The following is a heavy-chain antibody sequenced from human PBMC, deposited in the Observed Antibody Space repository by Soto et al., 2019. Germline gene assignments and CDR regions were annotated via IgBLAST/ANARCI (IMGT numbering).Heavy chain of an antibody. V-gene: IGHV4-34*01. J-gene: IGHJ4*02. CDR2: INHSGST. Sequence: PSETLSLTCAVYGGSFSGYYWSWIRQPPGKGLEWIGEINHSGSTNYNPSLKSRVTISVDTSKNQFSLKLSSVTAADTAVYYCARGRVNILRRYYFDYWGQGTLVTVSS. D-gene: IGHD3-3*01. CDR3: ARGRVNILRRYYFDY. CDR1: GGSFSGYY.